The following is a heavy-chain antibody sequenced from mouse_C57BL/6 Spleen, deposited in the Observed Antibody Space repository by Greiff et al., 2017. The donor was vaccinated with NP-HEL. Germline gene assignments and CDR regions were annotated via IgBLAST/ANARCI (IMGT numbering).Heavy chain of an antibody. CDR1: GYTFTSYG. V-gene: IGHV1-81*01. CDR3: ARGDDGYPYYAMDY. Sequence: QVQLKQSGAELARPGASVKLSCKASGYTFTSYGISWVKQRTGQGLEWIGEIYPRSGNTYYNEKFKGKATLTADKSSSTAYMELRSLTSEDSAVYFCARGDDGYPYYAMDYWGQGTSVTVSS. CDR2: IYPRSGNT. D-gene: IGHD2-3*01. J-gene: IGHJ4*01.